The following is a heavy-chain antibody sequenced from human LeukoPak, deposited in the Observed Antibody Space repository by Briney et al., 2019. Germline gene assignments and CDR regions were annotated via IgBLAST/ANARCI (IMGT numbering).Heavy chain of an antibody. J-gene: IGHJ5*02. D-gene: IGHD2-2*01. CDR1: GFTFSSYA. Sequence: GGSLRLSCAASGFTFSSYAMSWVRQVPGKGLEWVSAISGSGGSTYYADSVKGRFTISRDNSKNTLYLQMNSLRAEDTAVYYCARMYCSSTSCYSLPTRWFDPWGQGTLVTVSS. CDR3: ARMYCSSTSCYSLPTRWFDP. CDR2: ISGSGGST. V-gene: IGHV3-23*01.